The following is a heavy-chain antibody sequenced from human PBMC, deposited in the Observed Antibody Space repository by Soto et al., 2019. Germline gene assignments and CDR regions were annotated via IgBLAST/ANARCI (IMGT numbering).Heavy chain of an antibody. CDR3: ARYRRKLTYYYYYGMGV. Sequence: SETLSLTCAVYGGSFSGYYWSWIRQPPGKGLEWIGEINHSGSTNYNPSLKSRVTISVDTSKNQFSLKLSSVTAADTAVYYCARYRRKLTYYYYYGMGVWGQGTTVTVSS. D-gene: IGHD1-26*01. CDR1: GGSFSGYY. J-gene: IGHJ6*02. V-gene: IGHV4-34*01. CDR2: INHSGST.